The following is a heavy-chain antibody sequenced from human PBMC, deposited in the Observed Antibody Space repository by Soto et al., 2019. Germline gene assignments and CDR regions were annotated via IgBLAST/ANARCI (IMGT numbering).Heavy chain of an antibody. CDR1: GGTFSSYA. Sequence: ASVKVSCKASGGTFSSYAISWVRQATGQGLEWMGWMNPNSGNTGYAQKFQGRVTMTRNTSISTAYMELSSLRSEDTAVYYCARGRLNYGDYASDYWGQGTLVTVSS. V-gene: IGHV1-8*02. CDR2: MNPNSGNT. J-gene: IGHJ4*02. CDR3: ARGRLNYGDYASDY. D-gene: IGHD4-17*01.